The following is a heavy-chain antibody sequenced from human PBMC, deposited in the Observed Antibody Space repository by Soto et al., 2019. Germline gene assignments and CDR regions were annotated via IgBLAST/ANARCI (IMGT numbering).Heavy chain of an antibody. V-gene: IGHV3-7*01. Sequence: GGSLRLSCAASGFTFNTYWMGWVRQAPGKGLEWVAYIKSDGSEKNCVDSVKGRFTISRDNAKNTLYLQMKSLRADDTAMYHCARDIPSGDFDSLPRFDPWGQGTLVTVSS. J-gene: IGHJ5*02. D-gene: IGHD3-9*01. CDR3: ARDIPSGDFDSLPRFDP. CDR2: IKSDGSEK. CDR1: GFTFNTYW.